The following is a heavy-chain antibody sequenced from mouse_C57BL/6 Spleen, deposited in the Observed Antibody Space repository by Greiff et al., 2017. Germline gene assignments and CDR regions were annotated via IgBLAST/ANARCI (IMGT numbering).Heavy chain of an antibody. V-gene: IGHV1-52*01. D-gene: IGHD2-4*01. CDR3: ARNYDSYYYAMDY. CDR1: GYTFTSYW. Sequence: QVQLQQPGAELVRPGSSVKLSCKASGYTFTSYWMHWVKQRPLQGLEWIGNIDPSDSETHYNQKFKDKATLTVDKSSSTAYMQLSSLTSEDSAVYYCARNYDSYYYAMDYWGQGTSVTVSS. CDR2: IDPSDSET. J-gene: IGHJ4*01.